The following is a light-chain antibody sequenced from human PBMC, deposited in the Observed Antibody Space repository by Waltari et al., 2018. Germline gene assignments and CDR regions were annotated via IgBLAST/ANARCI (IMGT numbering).Light chain of an antibody. CDR3: CSYAGGTSWV. CDR2: EGN. CDR1: DVAYFNL. Sequence: QSALTHPASVSGSYGQSITISCGDVAYFNLVSWYQQQPGKAPKVIIYEGNKRPSGLSDRFSGSKSGNTASLTISGLQADDQADYYCCSYAGGTSWVFGGGTKLTVL. V-gene: IGLV2-23*01. J-gene: IGLJ3*02.